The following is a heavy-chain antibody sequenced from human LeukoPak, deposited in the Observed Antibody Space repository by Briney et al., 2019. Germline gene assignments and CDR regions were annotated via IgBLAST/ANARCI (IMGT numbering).Heavy chain of an antibody. V-gene: IGHV3-48*03. CDR1: GFTFSSYE. CDR3: ARTMVRGEADY. D-gene: IGHD3-10*01. CDR2: ISSSGSTI. Sequence: QAGGSLRLSCAASGFTFSSYEMNWVRQAPGKGLEWVSYISSSGSTIYYADSVKGRFTISRDNAKNSLYLQMNSLRAEDTAVYYCARTMVRGEADYWGQGTLVTVSS. J-gene: IGHJ4*02.